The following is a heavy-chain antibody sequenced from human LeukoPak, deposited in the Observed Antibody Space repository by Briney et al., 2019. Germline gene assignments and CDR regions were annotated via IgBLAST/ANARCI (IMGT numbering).Heavy chain of an antibody. CDR3: ARAGGGIGRIAARLYYFDY. J-gene: IGHJ4*02. D-gene: IGHD6-6*01. CDR1: GYTFTGYY. CDR2: INPNSGGT. Sequence: ASVKVSCKASGYTFTGYYMHWVRQAPGQGLEWMGWINPNSGGTNYAQKFQGRVTMTRDTSISTAYMELSRLRSDDTAVYYCARAGGGIGRIAARLYYFDYWGQGTLVTVSS. V-gene: IGHV1-2*02.